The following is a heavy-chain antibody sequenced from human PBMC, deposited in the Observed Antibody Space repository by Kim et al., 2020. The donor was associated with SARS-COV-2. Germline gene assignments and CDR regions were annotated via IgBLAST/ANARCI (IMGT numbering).Heavy chain of an antibody. CDR2: IFPKIYAT. Sequence: ASVKVSCKASGYTFTGLYVHWVRQAAGQGLEWMGRIFPKIYATNYAQKFQGRVTMTKDTSTGTAYMDLTGLTSKDTAMYYCATLGGAGVASWCQGTPVTV. CDR3: ATLGGAGVAS. V-gene: IGHV1-2*06. D-gene: IGHD3-10*01. CDR1: GYTFTGLY. J-gene: IGHJ5*02.